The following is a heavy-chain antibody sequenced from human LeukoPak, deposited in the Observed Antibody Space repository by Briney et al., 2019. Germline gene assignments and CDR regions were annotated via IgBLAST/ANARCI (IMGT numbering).Heavy chain of an antibody. CDR3: AISPRLGDSSGYIDY. CDR2: INHSGST. J-gene: IGHJ4*02. D-gene: IGHD3-22*01. CDR1: GGSFSGYY. V-gene: IGHV4-34*01. Sequence: SETLSLTCAVYGGSFSGYYWSWIRQPPGKGLEWIGEINHSGSTNYNPSLKSRVTISVDTSKNQFSLKLSSVTAADTAVYYCAISPRLGDSSGYIDYWGQGTLVTVSS.